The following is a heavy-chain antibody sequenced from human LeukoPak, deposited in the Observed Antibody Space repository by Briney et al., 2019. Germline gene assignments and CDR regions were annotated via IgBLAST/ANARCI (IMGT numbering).Heavy chain of an antibody. Sequence: ASVKASCKASGYTFTGYYMHWVRQAPGQGLEWMGWINPNSGGTNYAQKFQGRVTMTRDTSISTAYMELSRLRSDDTAVYYCARDQVGDGYNLYYFDYWGQGTLVTVSS. V-gene: IGHV1-2*02. D-gene: IGHD5-24*01. CDR3: ARDQVGDGYNLYYFDY. CDR2: INPNSGGT. CDR1: GYTFTGYY. J-gene: IGHJ4*02.